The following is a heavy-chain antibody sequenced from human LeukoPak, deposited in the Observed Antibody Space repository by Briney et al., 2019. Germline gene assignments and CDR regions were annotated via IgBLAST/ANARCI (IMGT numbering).Heavy chain of an antibody. CDR2: IKEDGSEK. CDR3: GASEIS. D-gene: IGHD1-14*01. CDR1: GFTFSNYW. V-gene: IGHV3-7*01. Sequence: PGGSLRLSCAASGFTFSNYWMSWVRQAAGKGLEWVANIKEDGSEKNYVDSVKGRFTISRDNAKNSLYLQMNSLRAEDTAVYYCGASEISWGQGTLVTVSS. J-gene: IGHJ5*02.